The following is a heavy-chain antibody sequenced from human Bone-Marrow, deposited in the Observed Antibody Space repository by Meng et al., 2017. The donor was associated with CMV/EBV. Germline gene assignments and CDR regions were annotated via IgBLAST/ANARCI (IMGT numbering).Heavy chain of an antibody. V-gene: IGHV3-21*04. CDR2: ISSSSSYI. D-gene: IGHD6-19*01. CDR1: GFTFRTYS. Sequence: GESLKISCAASGFTFRTYSLNWVRQAPGKGLEWISFISSSSSYIDYADSVKGRFTISRDNSKNTLYLQMNSLRAEDTAVYYCARVLSIAVDRAFDYWGRGTLVTVSS. CDR3: ARVLSIAVDRAFDY. J-gene: IGHJ4*02.